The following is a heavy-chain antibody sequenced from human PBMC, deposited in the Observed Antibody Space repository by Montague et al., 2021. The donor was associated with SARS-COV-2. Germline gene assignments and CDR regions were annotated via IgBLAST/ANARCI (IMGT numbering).Heavy chain of an antibody. J-gene: IGHJ4*02. D-gene: IGHD3-22*01. Sequence: SLRLSCAASGFTFSSYSMNWVRQAPGKGLEWVSSISSSSSYIYYADSVKGRFTISRDNAENSLYLQMNSLRAEDTAVYYCARDRSSDYYDSSGYFDYWGQGTLVTVSS. CDR2: ISSSSSYI. CDR1: GFTFSSYS. CDR3: ARDRSSDYYDSSGYFDY. V-gene: IGHV3-21*01.